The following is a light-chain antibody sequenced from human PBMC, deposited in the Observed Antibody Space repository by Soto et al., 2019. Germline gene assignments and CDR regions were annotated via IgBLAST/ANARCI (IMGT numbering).Light chain of an antibody. CDR1: QSVSSTY. CDR3: QQYGSSPPIT. CDR2: RAS. Sequence: ERVMTQSPATLSVSPGERATLSCRASQSVSSTYLAWYQQKPGQAPQVLIYRASIRATGIPDRFSGSGSGTDFTLTISRLEPEDFAVYYCQQYGSSPPITFGQGTRLETK. V-gene: IGKV3-20*01. J-gene: IGKJ5*01.